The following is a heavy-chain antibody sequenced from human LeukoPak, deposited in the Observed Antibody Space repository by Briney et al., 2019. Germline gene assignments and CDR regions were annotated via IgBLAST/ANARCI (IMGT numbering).Heavy chain of an antibody. Sequence: SGGSLRLSCAASGFTFRNYVIHWVRQASGKGLEWVAVTSSDLNVKLYADSVKGRFTISRDNSRSTLYLQMNSLRPEDTAIYYCAREGYYGSGSPPSLYFDYWGQGTLVTVSS. V-gene: IGHV3-30-3*01. CDR2: TSSDLNVK. D-gene: IGHD3-10*01. CDR1: GFTFRNYV. CDR3: AREGYYGSGSPPSLYFDY. J-gene: IGHJ4*02.